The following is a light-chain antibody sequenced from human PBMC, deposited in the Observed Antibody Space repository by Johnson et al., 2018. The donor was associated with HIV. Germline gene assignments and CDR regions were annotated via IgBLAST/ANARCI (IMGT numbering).Light chain of an antibody. CDR1: SSNIGNNY. CDR3: GTWDSSLSGG. CDR2: DNN. V-gene: IGLV1-51*01. Sequence: QSVLTQPPSVSAAPGQKVTISCSGSSSNIGNNYVSWYQQLPGTAPKLLIYDNNKRPSGIPDRFSGSKSGTSATLGITGLQTGDEADYYCGTWDSSLSGGFGTGTQVTVL. J-gene: IGLJ1*01.